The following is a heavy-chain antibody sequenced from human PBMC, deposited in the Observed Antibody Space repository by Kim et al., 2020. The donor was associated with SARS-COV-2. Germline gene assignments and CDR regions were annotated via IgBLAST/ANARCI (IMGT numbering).Heavy chain of an antibody. CDR2: INHSGST. V-gene: IGHV4-34*01. CDR3: AGTYGSGSWGILDY. Sequence: SETLSLTCAVYGGSFSGYYWSWIRQPPGKGLEWIGEINHSGSTNYNPSLKSRVTISVDTSKNQFSLKLSSVTAADTAVYYCAGTYGSGSWGILDYWGQGTLVTVSS. J-gene: IGHJ4*02. CDR1: GGSFSGYY. D-gene: IGHD3-10*01.